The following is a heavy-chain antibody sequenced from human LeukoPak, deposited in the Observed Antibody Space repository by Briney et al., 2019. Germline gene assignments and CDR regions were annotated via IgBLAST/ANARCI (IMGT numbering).Heavy chain of an antibody. CDR1: GYTFTGYY. CDR2: INPNSGGT. V-gene: IGHV1-2*02. D-gene: IGHD3-22*01. CDR3: AKDLQSSYDYDTAGYYFVGYYFYMDV. J-gene: IGHJ6*03. Sequence: GASVKVSCEASGYTFTGYYMHWVRQAPGQGLEWMGWINPNSGGTNYAQKFQGRVTMTRDTSISTAYMELSRLRSDDTAEYYCAKDLQSSYDYDTAGYYFVGYYFYMDVWGKGTTVIVSS.